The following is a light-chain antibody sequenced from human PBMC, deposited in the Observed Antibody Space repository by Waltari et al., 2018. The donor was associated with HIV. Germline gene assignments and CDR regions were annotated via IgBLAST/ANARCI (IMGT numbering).Light chain of an antibody. CDR3: QSSDSTLSGSV. Sequence: QSVLTQPPSVSGAPGQRVTLSCTGSNSNSGTHDVHRYQQFPGTAPQLLIYNTNCRPSGVPDRFSGSKSGTSASLAITGLQSEDEADYFCQSSDSTLSGSVFGGGTKLTVL. CDR1: NSNSGTHD. J-gene: IGLJ2*01. CDR2: NTN. V-gene: IGLV1-40*01.